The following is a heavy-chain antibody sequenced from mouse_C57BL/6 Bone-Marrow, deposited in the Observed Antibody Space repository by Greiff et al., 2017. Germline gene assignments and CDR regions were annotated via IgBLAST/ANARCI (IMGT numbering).Heavy chain of an antibody. J-gene: IGHJ2*01. CDR2: IDPENGDT. CDR3: TTIITTGY. D-gene: IGHD1-2*01. V-gene: IGHV14-4*01. CDR1: GFNIKDDY. Sequence: VQLQQSGAELVRPGASVKLSCTASGFNIKDDYMHWVKQRPEQGLEWIGWIDPENGDTEYASKFQGKAPITADTSSNTAYLQLSSLTSEDTAVYYCTTIITTGYWGQGTTLTVSS.